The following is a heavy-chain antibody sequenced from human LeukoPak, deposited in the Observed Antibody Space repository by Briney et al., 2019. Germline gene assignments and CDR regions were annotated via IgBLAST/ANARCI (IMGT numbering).Heavy chain of an antibody. CDR3: AKVGPKEWMEIIEY. V-gene: IGHV3-23*01. J-gene: IGHJ4*02. CDR2: ISGSDGRI. Sequence: PGGSLRLSCAASGFTFSNSAMSWVRQAPGRGLECVSDISGSDGRIYNADSVKGRFTISRDNSKNTLYLQMNSLRVEDTAVYYCAKVGPKEWMEIIEYWGQGTLVSVSS. CDR1: GFTFSNSA. D-gene: IGHD6-19*01.